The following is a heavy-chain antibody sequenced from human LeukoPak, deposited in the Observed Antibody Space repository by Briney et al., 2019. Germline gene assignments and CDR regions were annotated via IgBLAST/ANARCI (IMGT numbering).Heavy chain of an antibody. V-gene: IGHV3-30*04. CDR2: ISYDGSNK. CDR1: GFTFSCYA. CDR3: ARESLTCDILTGSFSYYGMDV. J-gene: IGHJ6*02. Sequence: GGSLRLPCAASGFTFSCYAMHWVRQAPGKGLEWVAVISYDGSNKYYADSVKGRFTISRDNSKNTLYLRMNSLRAEDTAVYYCARESLTCDILTGSFSYYGMDVWGQGTTVTVSS. D-gene: IGHD3-9*01.